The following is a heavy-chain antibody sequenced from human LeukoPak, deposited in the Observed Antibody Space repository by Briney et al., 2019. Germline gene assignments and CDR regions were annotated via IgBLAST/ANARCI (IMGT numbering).Heavy chain of an antibody. CDR1: GGSFSGYY. D-gene: IGHD2-2*01. CDR3: ARGAVVVPAAMDPDYYYYGMDV. V-gene: IGHV4-34*01. Sequence: SETLSLTCAVYGGSFSGYYWGWIRQPPGKGLEWIGEINHSGSTNYNPSLKSRVTISVDTSKNQFSLKLSSVTAADTAVYYCARGAVVVPAAMDPDYYYYGMDVWGQGTTVTVSS. J-gene: IGHJ6*02. CDR2: INHSGST.